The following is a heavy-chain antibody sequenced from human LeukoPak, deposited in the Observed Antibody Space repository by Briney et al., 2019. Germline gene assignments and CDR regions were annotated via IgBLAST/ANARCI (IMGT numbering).Heavy chain of an antibody. J-gene: IGHJ5*02. D-gene: IGHD3-3*01. V-gene: IGHV3-21*01. CDR1: GFTFSSYG. CDR3: ARGNDFWRNYCICFDP. Sequence: GGSLRLSFAASGFTFSSYGMNWVRQAPGKGLEWVSSISTSSNYIYYADSVKGRFTISRDNAMNSLYLQMASLRAEDTAGYYCARGNDFWRNYCICFDPWGKGTMVTVSS. CDR2: ISTSSNYI.